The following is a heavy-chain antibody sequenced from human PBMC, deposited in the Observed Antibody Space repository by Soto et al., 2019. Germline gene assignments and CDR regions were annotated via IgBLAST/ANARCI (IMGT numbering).Heavy chain of an antibody. V-gene: IGHV1-24*01. CDR3: ARGSPSYSNYAGGFDY. J-gene: IGHJ4*02. CDR1: GYTLTELS. CDR2: FDPEDGET. D-gene: IGHD4-4*01. Sequence: ASVKVSCKVSGYTLTELSMHWVRQAPGKGLEWMGGFDPEDGETIYAQKFQGRVTITADESTSTAYMELSSLRSEDTAVYYCARGSPSYSNYAGGFDYWGQGTLVTVSS.